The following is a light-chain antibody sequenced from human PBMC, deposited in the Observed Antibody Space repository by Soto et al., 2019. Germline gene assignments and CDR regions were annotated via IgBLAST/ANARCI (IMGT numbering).Light chain of an antibody. Sequence: DIQMTQSPSTLSPSVGDRVTITCRASQSISSWLAWYQQKPGRAPKLLIYKPSCLETGIPSRFIGSGSGTEFTLIISSLQPDVFASYYCQQYGSSSPWTFGQGTKVEI. CDR1: QSISSW. CDR3: QQYGSSSPWT. V-gene: IGKV1-5*03. CDR2: KPS. J-gene: IGKJ1*01.